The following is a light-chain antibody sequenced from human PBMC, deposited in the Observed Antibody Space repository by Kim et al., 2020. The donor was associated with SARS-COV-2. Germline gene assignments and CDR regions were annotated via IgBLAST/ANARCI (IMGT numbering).Light chain of an antibody. Sequence: PSVGDSVSITCRAGRNINTWLAWYQHKAGKAPKLLIQDASKLRSGVPSRFIGSGSCTEFTLTISGLQPDDFATYYFQQCTDIPWTFGQGTKVDIK. CDR1: RNINTW. V-gene: IGKV1-5*01. CDR3: QQCTDIPWT. CDR2: DAS. J-gene: IGKJ1*01.